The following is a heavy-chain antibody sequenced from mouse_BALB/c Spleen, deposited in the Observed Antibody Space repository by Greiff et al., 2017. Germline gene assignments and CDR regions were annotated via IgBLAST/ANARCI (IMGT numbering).Heavy chain of an antibody. CDR1: GFSLTSYG. J-gene: IGHJ4*01. Sequence: QVQLKQSGPGLVAPSQSLSITCTVSGFSLTSYGVHWVRQPPGKGLEWLGVIWAGGSTNYNSALMSRLSISKDNSKSQVFLKMNSLQTDDTAMYYCARDLRNGNYPYAMDYWGQGTSVTVSS. CDR3: ARDLRNGNYPYAMDY. CDR2: IWAGGST. D-gene: IGHD2-1*01. V-gene: IGHV2-9*02.